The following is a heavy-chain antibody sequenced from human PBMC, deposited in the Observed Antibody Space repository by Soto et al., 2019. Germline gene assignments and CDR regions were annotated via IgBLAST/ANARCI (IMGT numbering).Heavy chain of an antibody. CDR3: AKKLSDFDNDSSGPSAFDI. CDR2: ISSSSSTI. CDR1: GLTFSSYS. V-gene: IGHV3-48*02. Sequence: GGSLRLSCGASGLTFSSYSMNWVRQAPGKGLEWVSYISSSSSTIYYADSVKGRLTISRDNAKNSLYLQMNSLRDEDTAVYYCAKKLSDFDNDSSGPSAFDIWGQGTMVTVSS. J-gene: IGHJ3*02. D-gene: IGHD3-22*01.